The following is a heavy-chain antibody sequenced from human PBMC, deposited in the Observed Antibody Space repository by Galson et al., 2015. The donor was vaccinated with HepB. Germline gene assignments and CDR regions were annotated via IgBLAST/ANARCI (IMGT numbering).Heavy chain of an antibody. V-gene: IGHV4-59*01. Sequence: ETLSLTCTVSGGSISNYYWTWIRQPPGKGLEWIGYVYYSGGTSGSTNYNPSLKSRVTISIDTSKNQFSLMLSSVSAADTAVYYCARDGAMSYGMDVWGQGTTVTVSS. J-gene: IGHJ6*02. CDR2: VYYSGGT. CDR1: GGSISNYY. CDR3: ARDGAMSYGMDV. D-gene: IGHD3-16*01.